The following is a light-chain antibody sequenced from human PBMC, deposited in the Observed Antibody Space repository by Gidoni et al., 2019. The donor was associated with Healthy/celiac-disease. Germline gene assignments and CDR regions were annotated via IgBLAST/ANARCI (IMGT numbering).Light chain of an antibody. J-gene: IGKJ3*01. Sequence: AIQLTQSPSSLSASVGDRVTITCRASQGIRNDLGWYQQKPGKAPKLLIYAASSLQSGVPSRFSGSGSGTDFTLTISSLQPEDFATYYCLQDYNYPFTFGPXTKVDIK. CDR3: LQDYNYPFT. CDR1: QGIRND. V-gene: IGKV1-6*01. CDR2: AAS.